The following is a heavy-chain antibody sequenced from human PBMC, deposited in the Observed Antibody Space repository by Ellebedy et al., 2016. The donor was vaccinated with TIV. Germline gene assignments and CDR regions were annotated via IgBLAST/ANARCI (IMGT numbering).Heavy chain of an antibody. CDR3: ARDSGRPGTYWYFPL. D-gene: IGHD3-10*01. CDR2: INTVNGDA. J-gene: IGHJ2*01. CDR1: GYTFTGYH. V-gene: IGHV1-2*02. Sequence: AASVKVSCNASGYTFTGYHLHWVRQAPGQGLEWRGKINTVNGDAEYAQNFQGRVTMTRDTSISTVYMEVTWLTTDDTAVYFCARDSGRPGTYWYFPLWGRGTLVTVSS.